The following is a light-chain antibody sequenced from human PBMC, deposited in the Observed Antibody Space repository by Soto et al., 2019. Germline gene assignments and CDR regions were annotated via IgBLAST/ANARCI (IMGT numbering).Light chain of an antibody. CDR2: DAS. Sequence: DIVLTQSPATLSLSPGERATLSCRASQSVSSYLGWYQQRPGQAPRLLIYDASNRATGIPARFSGSGSGTDFTLTISSLEPEDFAVYYCQQRSSWPPTFGGGTKV. CDR3: QQRSSWPPT. V-gene: IGKV3-11*01. CDR1: QSVSSY. J-gene: IGKJ4*01.